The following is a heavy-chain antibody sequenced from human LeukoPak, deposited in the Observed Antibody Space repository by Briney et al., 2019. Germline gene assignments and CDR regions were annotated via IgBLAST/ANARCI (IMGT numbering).Heavy chain of an antibody. CDR1: GFTFSSYG. CDR2: IWYDGSKK. V-gene: IGHV3-33*06. Sequence: GGSLRLSGAASGFTFSSYGMHWVRQAAGKGLEWVAVIWYDGSKKYYADSVKDRFTISRDNSKNTLYVQMNSLRADDTAVCYCAKARSSSGYFFEHWGQGTLVTVSS. D-gene: IGHD3-10*01. J-gene: IGHJ4*02. CDR3: AKARSSSGYFFEH.